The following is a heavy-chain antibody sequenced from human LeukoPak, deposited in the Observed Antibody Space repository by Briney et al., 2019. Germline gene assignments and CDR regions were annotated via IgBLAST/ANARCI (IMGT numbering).Heavy chain of an antibody. Sequence: ASVKVSCKASGGTFSSYAISWVRQAPGQGLEWMGGIIPIFGTANYAQKFQGRVTITADESTSTAYMELSSLRSEDTAVYYCARGLRLRFLEWLLYYWGQGTLVTVSS. CDR3: ARGLRLRFLEWLLYY. J-gene: IGHJ4*02. V-gene: IGHV1-69*13. D-gene: IGHD3-3*01. CDR1: GGTFSSYA. CDR2: IIPIFGTA.